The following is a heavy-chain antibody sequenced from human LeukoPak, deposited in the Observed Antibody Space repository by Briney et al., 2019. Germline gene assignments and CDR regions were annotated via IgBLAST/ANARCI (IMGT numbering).Heavy chain of an antibody. CDR3: ARSIRTHRPSGFSRFVEMATIVTGD. J-gene: IGHJ4*02. V-gene: IGHV4-59*01. D-gene: IGHD5-24*01. CDR1: GGSISSYY. Sequence: SETLSLTCTVSGGSISSYYWSWIRQPPGKGLEWIGYIYYSGSTNYNPSLKSRVTISVDTSKNQFSLKLSSVTAADTAVYYCARSIRTHRPSGFSRFVEMATIVTGDWGQGTLVTVSS. CDR2: IYYSGST.